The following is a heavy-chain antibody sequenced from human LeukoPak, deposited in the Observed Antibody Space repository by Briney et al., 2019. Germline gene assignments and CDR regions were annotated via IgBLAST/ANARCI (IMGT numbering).Heavy chain of an antibody. CDR2: IGGSGSDT. V-gene: IGHV3-21*01. D-gene: IGHD2-15*01. CDR1: GFTFSSYW. CDR3: VRHTRTAAF. Sequence: PGGSLRLSCAAFGFTFSSYWMSWVRQAPGKGLESIAYIGGSGSDTNYADSVRGRFTISRDNARSSLFLQMNSLTAENSAVYFCVRHTRTAAFWGQGALVTVSS. J-gene: IGHJ4*02.